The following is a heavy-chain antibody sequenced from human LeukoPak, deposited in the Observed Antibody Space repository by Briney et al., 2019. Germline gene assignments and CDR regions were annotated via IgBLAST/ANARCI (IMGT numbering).Heavy chain of an antibody. CDR3: AKDEYYDILTAPGGY. D-gene: IGHD3-9*01. CDR2: ISGSSAYI. Sequence: GGSLRLSCAASGFTFSTCGMNWVRQAPGKGLEWVSSISGSSAYIYYADSVKGRFTISRDNAKNSLYLQMNSLRAEDTAVYYCAKDEYYDILTAPGGYWGQGTLVTVSS. CDR1: GFTFSTCG. J-gene: IGHJ4*02. V-gene: IGHV3-21*01.